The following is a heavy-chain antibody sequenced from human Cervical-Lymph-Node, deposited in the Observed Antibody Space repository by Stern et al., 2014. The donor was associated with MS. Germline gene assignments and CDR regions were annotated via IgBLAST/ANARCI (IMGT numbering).Heavy chain of an antibody. CDR2: ISSSGSVS. Sequence: EVQLVESGGTLARPGESLRVSCAASGFTFSTYAMAWVRQAPGKGLEWVSRISSSGSVSNSAGSVKGRFTVSRDNSKNTLYLQLNNLRVNDTATYYCARESQNYYGMDVWGQGTTVTVSS. V-gene: IGHV3-23*04. CDR3: ARESQNYYGMDV. J-gene: IGHJ6*02. CDR1: GFTFSTYA.